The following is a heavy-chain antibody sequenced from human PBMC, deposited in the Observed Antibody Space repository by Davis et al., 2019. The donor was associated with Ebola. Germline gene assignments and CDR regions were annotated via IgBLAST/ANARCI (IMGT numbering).Heavy chain of an antibody. Sequence: GESLKISCAASGFTFSSYAMHWVRQAPGKGLEWVAVISYDGSNKYYADSVKGRFTISRDNSKNTLYLQMNSLRAEDTAVYYCARATNQDYWGQGTLVTVSS. V-gene: IGHV3-30*04. J-gene: IGHJ4*02. CDR1: GFTFSSYA. CDR2: ISYDGSNK. D-gene: IGHD5-12*01. CDR3: ARATNQDY.